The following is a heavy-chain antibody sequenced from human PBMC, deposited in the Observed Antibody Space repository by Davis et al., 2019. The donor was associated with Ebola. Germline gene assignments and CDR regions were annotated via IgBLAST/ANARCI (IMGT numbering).Heavy chain of an antibody. D-gene: IGHD6-19*01. V-gene: IGHV5-51*01. J-gene: IGHJ4*02. CDR1: GYSFTNYW. CDR2: ISPDDSDP. CDR3: ARLSGSGWTRRYFDY. Sequence: GESLKISCKTSGYSFTNYWIGWVCQMPGKGLEWMGIISPDDSDPRYRPSFQGQITISVDKSISTAYLQWSSLKTTDTATYYCARLSGSGWTRRYFDYWGQGSLVTVSS.